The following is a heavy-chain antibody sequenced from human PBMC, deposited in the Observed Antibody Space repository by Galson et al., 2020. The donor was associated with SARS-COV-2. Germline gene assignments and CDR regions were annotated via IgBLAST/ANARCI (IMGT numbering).Heavy chain of an antibody. J-gene: IGHJ6*02. CDR3: ARDLSPDYGSGSYPTLLGMDV. Sequence: ASVKVSCKASGYTFTGYHMHWVRQAPGQGLEWMGWINPNSGDTHYAQKFQGWVTMTRDTSITTAYMELSRLSPDDTAVYYCARDLSPDYGSGSYPTLLGMDVWGQGTTVTVSS. CDR2: INPNSGDT. V-gene: IGHV1-2*04. D-gene: IGHD3-10*01. CDR1: GYTFTGYH.